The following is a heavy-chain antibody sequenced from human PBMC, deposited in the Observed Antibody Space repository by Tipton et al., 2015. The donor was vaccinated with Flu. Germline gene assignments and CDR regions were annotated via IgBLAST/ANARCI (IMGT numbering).Heavy chain of an antibody. CDR3: ARSTYYYGSGSSDY. D-gene: IGHD3-10*01. CDR2: ISHTGRT. Sequence: TLSLTCAVSGDSISSDYHWGWIRQPLGKGLEWIGCISHTGRTYYNPSLKGRVTISVDTAKNQFSQRLNSVTASDTAVYYCARSTYYYGSGSSDYWGQGTLVTVSS. J-gene: IGHJ4*02. V-gene: IGHV4-38-2*01. CDR1: GDSISSDYH.